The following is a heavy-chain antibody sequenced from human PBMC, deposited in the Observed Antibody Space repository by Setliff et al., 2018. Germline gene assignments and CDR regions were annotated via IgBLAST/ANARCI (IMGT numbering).Heavy chain of an antibody. Sequence: SETLSLTCTVSGDYISSISYYWGWTRQPPGKGLEWIGTVYDSGTTYYNPSLKSRVTISLDTSKNQFSLNLSSVTAADTAVYYCARMSGFLYMDVWGKGTTVTAP. CDR3: ARMSGFLYMDV. D-gene: IGHD3-3*01. J-gene: IGHJ6*03. CDR2: VYDSGTT. V-gene: IGHV4-39*07. CDR1: GDYISSISYY.